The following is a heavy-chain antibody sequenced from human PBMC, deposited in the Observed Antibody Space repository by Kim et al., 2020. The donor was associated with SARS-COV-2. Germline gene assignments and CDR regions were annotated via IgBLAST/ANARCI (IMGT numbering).Heavy chain of an antibody. V-gene: IGHV1-18*04. CDR3: ARGGYGSGSYNPIYCDY. Sequence: ASVKVSCKASGYTFTTYGITWVRQAPGQGLEWMGWINPYNGDTKYAQRFQGRVTMTTDTSATIAYMELRSLTSDDTAVYYCARGGYGSGSYNPIYCDYWG. CDR1: GYTFTTYG. J-gene: IGHJ4*01. CDR2: INPYNGDT. D-gene: IGHD3-10*01.